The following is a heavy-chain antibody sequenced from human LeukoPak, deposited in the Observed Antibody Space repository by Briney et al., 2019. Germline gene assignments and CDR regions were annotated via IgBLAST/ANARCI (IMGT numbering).Heavy chain of an antibody. D-gene: IGHD2-15*01. V-gene: IGHV3-30*04. CDR3: ARVVEDYYMDV. CDR1: GFTFSSYA. CDR2: ISYDGSNK. Sequence: GRSLRLSCAASGFTFSSYAMHWVRQAPGKGLGGVAVISYDGSNKYYADSVKGRFTISRDNSKNTLYLQMNSLRAEDTAVYYCARVVEDYYMDVWGKGTTVTVSS. J-gene: IGHJ6*03.